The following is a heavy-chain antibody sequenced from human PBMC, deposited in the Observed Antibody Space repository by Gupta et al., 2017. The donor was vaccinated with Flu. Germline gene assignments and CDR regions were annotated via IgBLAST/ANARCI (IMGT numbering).Heavy chain of an antibody. CDR1: GFTFSSYV. D-gene: IGHD1-7*01. CDR3: AKDMSPFAGTTSFDH. V-gene: IGHV3-23*01. CDR2: VSGNGDTT. Sequence: EVHLLESGGGLVQRGGSLRLSCATSGFTFSSYVMSWVRQAPGKGLEWVSGVSGNGDTTYYADSVKGRFTISRDYSKNTLYLQMNRLGAEDTAVYYCAKDMSPFAGTTSFDHWGQGVLVTVAS. J-gene: IGHJ4*02.